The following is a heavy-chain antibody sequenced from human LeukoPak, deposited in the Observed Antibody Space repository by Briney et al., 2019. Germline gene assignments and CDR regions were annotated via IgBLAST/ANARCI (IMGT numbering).Heavy chain of an antibody. J-gene: IGHJ4*02. Sequence: SQTLSLTCTVSGGSISSGSYYWSWIRQPAGKGLEWIGRIYTSGNTNYNPSLKSRVTISVDTSKNQFSLKLNSVTAADTAVYYCARRPQYGSYDYWGQGTLVTVSS. D-gene: IGHD4-17*01. CDR1: GGSISSGSYY. CDR2: IYTSGNT. V-gene: IGHV4-61*02. CDR3: ARRPQYGSYDY.